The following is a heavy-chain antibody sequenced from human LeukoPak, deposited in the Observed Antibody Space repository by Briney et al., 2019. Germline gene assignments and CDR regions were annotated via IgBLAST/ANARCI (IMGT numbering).Heavy chain of an antibody. D-gene: IGHD3-16*01. CDR1: GFTFRNYV. V-gene: IGHV3-30-3*01. CDR2: TSSDLNVK. CDR3: ARGGGLDV. Sequence: GGSLRLSCAASGFTFRNYVIHWVRQAPGKGLEWVAVTSSDLNVKLYADSVKGRFTISRDNAKNSLYLQMSNLRAEDTAVYFCARGGGLDVWGQGATVTVSS. J-gene: IGHJ6*02.